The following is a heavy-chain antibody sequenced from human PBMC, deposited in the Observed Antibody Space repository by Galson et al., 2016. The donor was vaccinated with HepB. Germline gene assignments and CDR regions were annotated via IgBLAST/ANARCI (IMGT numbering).Heavy chain of an antibody. Sequence: SLRLSCAASGFTFSNYEMNWVRQAPGKGLEWISYISNSGSTIYYAESVKGRFTISRDITKNLLFLKMNCLRAEDTAVYFCARDERSCYIYPSYYYHCMDVWGQGTVVTVSS. D-gene: IGHD5-24*01. CDR1: GFTFSNYE. V-gene: IGHV3-48*03. CDR2: ISNSGSTI. J-gene: IGHJ6*02. CDR3: ARDERSCYIYPSYYYHCMDV.